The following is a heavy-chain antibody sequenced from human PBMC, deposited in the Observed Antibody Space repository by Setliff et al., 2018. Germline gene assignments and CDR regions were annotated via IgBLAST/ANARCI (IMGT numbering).Heavy chain of an antibody. V-gene: IGHV4-38-2*02. CDR1: GDSISSTYH. D-gene: IGHD6-13*01. J-gene: IGHJ4*02. Sequence: LSLTCNVSGDSISSTYHWGWIRQSPGKGLEWIGTIYHSGNTYYNPSLNSRLTISVDTSKNQFSLRSDDTALYYCARADYSSSLHYFDCWGQGTLVTVSS. CDR2: IYHSGNT. CDR3: ARADYSSSLHYFDC.